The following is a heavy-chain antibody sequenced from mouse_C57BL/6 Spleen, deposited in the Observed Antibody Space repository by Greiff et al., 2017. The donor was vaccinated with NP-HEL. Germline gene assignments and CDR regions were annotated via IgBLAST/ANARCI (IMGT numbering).Heavy chain of an antibody. CDR3: ASSNGYYGYFDV. D-gene: IGHD2-2*01. Sequence: QVQLQQSGAELVRPGTSVKMSCKASGYTFTNYWIGWAKQRPGHGLEWIGDIYPGGGYTNYNEKFKGKATLTADKSSSTAYMQFSSLTSDDSAIYYCASSNGYYGYFDVWGTGTTVTVSS. CDR1: GYTFTNYW. V-gene: IGHV1-63*01. CDR2: IYPGGGYT. J-gene: IGHJ1*03.